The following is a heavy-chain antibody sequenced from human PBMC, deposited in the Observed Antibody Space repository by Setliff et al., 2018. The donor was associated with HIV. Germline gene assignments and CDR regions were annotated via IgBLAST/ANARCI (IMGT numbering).Heavy chain of an antibody. CDR2: VHYSGST. D-gene: IGHD3-3*01. Sequence: SETLSLTCSVSGVSMTNNYWTWIRQSPGKGLEWIGYVHYSGSTYYNPSHKSRLTISLDTSKNQFSLKLTSVTAADTAVYYCARDNPHFGVASSYYYGMDVWGQGTTVTVSS. V-gene: IGHV4-59*12. CDR3: ARDNPHFGVASSYYYGMDV. J-gene: IGHJ6*02. CDR1: GVSMTNNY.